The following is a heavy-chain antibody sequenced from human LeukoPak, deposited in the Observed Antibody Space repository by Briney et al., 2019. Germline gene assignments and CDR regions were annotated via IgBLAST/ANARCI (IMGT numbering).Heavy chain of an antibody. CDR3: AREPRFLEWPPLDY. D-gene: IGHD3-3*01. CDR1: GGSISSYY. J-gene: IGHJ4*02. Sequence: PSETLSLTCTVSGGSISSYYWSWIRQPPGKGLEWIGYIYYSGSTNYNPSLKSRVTISVDTSKNQFSLKLSSVTAADTAVYYCAREPRFLEWPPLDYWGQGTLVTVSS. V-gene: IGHV4-59*01. CDR2: IYYSGST.